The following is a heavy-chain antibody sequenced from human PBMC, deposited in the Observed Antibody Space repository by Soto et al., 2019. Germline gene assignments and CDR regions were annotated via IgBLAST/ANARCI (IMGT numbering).Heavy chain of an antibody. CDR2: IYYSGST. V-gene: IGHV4-59*08. D-gene: IGHD4-17*01. J-gene: IGHJ3*01. CDR1: GDSISHYY. Sequence: QVQLQESGPGLVKPSETLSLTCTVSGDSISHYYWSWIRQPPGKGLEWIGNIYYSGSTNYNPSLRSRVTISVDTSQNQFSLKLSSVTAADTAVYYCARHYGDDYGDLNDAFDVWGQGTMVTVSS. CDR3: ARHYGDDYGDLNDAFDV.